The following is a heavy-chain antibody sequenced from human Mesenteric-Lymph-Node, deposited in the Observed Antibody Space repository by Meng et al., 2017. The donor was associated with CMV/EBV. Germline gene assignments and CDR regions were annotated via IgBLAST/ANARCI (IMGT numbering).Heavy chain of an antibody. CDR3: AKLVAGYCGGGYCYFDS. V-gene: IGHV3-23*03. CDR1: GFTFSSYA. D-gene: IGHD2-15*01. Sequence: GGSLRLSCAASGFTFSSYAMSWVRQAPGKGLEWVSVVYSGGTKTNYADSVKGRFTVSRDNSKNTLYLQMNSLRAEDTAVYYCAKLVAGYCGGGYCYFDSWGQGTLVTVSS. CDR2: VYSGGTKT. J-gene: IGHJ4*02.